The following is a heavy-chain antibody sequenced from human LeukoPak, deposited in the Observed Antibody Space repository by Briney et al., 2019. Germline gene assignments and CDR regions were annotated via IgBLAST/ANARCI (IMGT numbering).Heavy chain of an antibody. D-gene: IGHD2-2*02. CDR1: GFTFSSYA. CDR3: AKEPIVPATAIPAFDY. Sequence: PGGSLRLSCAASGFTFSSYAMSWVRQAPGKGLEWVSAISGSGGSTYYADSVKGRFTISRDNSKNTLYLQMNSLRAEDTAVYYCAKEPIVPATAIPAFDYWGQGTLVTVSS. V-gene: IGHV3-23*01. CDR2: ISGSGGST. J-gene: IGHJ4*02.